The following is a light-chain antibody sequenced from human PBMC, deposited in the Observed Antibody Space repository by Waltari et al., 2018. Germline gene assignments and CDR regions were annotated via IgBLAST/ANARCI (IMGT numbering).Light chain of an antibody. CDR1: ESLSIW. CDR2: RAC. J-gene: IGKJ2*01. V-gene: IGKV1-5*03. CDR3: QQYDSESYT. Sequence: DIQMTQSPSTLSASVGDKITITCRAKESLSIWLAWYQHKPGTTPTLPISRACTLERGVPSRFSGAGSGTEFTLTISCLQPDDFATYYCQQYDSESYTFGQGTKLEIK.